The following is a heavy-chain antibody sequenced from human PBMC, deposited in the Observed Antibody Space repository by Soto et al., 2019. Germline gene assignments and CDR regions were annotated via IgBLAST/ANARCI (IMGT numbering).Heavy chain of an antibody. J-gene: IGHJ4*02. Sequence: GGSLRLSCAASGFTFSSCAMSWVRQAPGKGLEWVSAISGSGGSTYYADSVKGRFTISRDNSKNTLYLQMNSLRAEDTAVYYCSKDRFLEWLSDYWGQGTLVTVSS. CDR3: SKDRFLEWLSDY. CDR2: ISGSGGST. V-gene: IGHV3-23*01. CDR1: GFTFSSCA. D-gene: IGHD3-3*01.